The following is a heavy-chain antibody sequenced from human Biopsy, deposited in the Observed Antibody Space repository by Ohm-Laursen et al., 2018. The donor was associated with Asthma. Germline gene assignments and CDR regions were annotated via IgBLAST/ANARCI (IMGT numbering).Heavy chain of an antibody. V-gene: IGHV1-69*11. CDR3: GGCSSSNYYYGLDV. CDR1: GDSFSNYA. D-gene: IGHD6-6*01. J-gene: IGHJ6*02. Sequence: SVKVSCKASGDSFSNYAISWVRQAPGQGLEWMGRIIPIIGTAHYAPKFQGRVTISADESTSTAYMELTSLSSEDTAVFFCGGCSSSNYYYGLDVWGQGTTVIVSS. CDR2: IIPIIGTA.